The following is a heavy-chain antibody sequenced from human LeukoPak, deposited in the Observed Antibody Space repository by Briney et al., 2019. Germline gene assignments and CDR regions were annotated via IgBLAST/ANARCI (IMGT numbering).Heavy chain of an antibody. CDR1: GFTFSRNG. V-gene: IGHV3-33*01. J-gene: IGHJ4*02. CDR2: IWYDGTNR. CDR3: ARGLFYYDSSGPQRDFDY. Sequence: GRSLRLSCAASGFTFSRNGMHWVRQAPGKGLEWMAIIWYDGTNRYYADSVKGRFTISRDNSKNTLYLQMNSLRAEDTAVYYCARGLFYYDSSGPQRDFDYWGQGTLVTVSS. D-gene: IGHD3-22*01.